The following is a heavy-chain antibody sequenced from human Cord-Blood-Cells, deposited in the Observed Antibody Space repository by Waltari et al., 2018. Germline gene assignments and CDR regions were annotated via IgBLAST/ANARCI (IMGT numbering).Heavy chain of an antibody. Sequence: EVQLVESGGRFVKPGGSVSVPCATSGLTFTSYCMHQARQVPGKGVVWVSAIDSDGGSTSYSGPVKGRFTISRDNAKNTLYLQMNSLRAEDTAVYYCARGAPYSSSSEWFDPWGQGTLVTVSS. CDR3: ARGAPYSSSSEWFDP. J-gene: IGHJ5*02. V-gene: IGHV3-74*01. CDR2: IDSDGGST. D-gene: IGHD6-6*01. CDR1: GLTFTSYC.